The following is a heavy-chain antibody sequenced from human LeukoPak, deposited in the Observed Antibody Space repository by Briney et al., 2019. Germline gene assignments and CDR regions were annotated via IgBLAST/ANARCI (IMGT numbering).Heavy chain of an antibody. CDR2: IYPGDSDT. J-gene: IGHJ5*02. V-gene: IGHV5-51*01. CDR3: ASTPYGSGRDNWFDP. D-gene: IGHD3-10*01. Sequence: GGSLRLSCAASGFTFSGSAMHWVRQMPGKGLEWMGIIYPGDSDTRYSPSFQGQVTISADKSISTAYLQWSSLKASDTAMYYCASTPYGSGRDNWFDPWGQGTLVTVSS. CDR1: GFTFSGSA.